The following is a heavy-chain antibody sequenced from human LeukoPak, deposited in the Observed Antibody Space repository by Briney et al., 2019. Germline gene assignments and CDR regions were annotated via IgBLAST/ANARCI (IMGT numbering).Heavy chain of an antibody. V-gene: IGHV1-2*02. D-gene: IGHD1-26*01. Sequence: ASVKVSCKASGYTFTGYYMHWVRQAPGQGLEWMGWINPNSGGTNYAQKFQGRVTMTRDTSISTAYMELSRLRSDDTAVYYCARELTVGATEIDYWGQGTLVTVSS. CDR3: ARELTVGATEIDY. CDR2: INPNSGGT. CDR1: GYTFTGYY. J-gene: IGHJ4*02.